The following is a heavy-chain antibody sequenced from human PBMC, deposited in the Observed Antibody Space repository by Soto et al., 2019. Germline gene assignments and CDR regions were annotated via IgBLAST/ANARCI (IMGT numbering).Heavy chain of an antibody. CDR2: IGTSAST. V-gene: IGHV3-23*01. D-gene: IGHD2-2*01. CDR3: PDLSRYCTSSNCD. Sequence: DVRLLESGGGLGQPGGSLRLSCAASGFTFSSYSMIWVRQAPGKGLEWVSTIGTSASTYYGDSVRGRFTISRDNSRNTLYLQMNSLRAEDTAVYYCPDLSRYCTSSNCDWGQGTLVTVSS. J-gene: IGHJ4*02. CDR1: GFTFSSYS.